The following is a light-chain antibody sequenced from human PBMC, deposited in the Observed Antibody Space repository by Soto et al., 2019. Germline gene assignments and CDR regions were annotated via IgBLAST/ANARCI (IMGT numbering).Light chain of an antibody. V-gene: IGKV3-20*01. CDR2: GAS. J-gene: IGKJ5*01. CDR1: QSVGSSY. CDR3: QQYDDSIT. Sequence: IVLTQSADTLSLYPGEGATLSCRASQSVGSSYLAWYQQKPGRAPRLLIYGASNRATGIPDRFSGSGSGTDFTLTISRLEPEDFAVFYCQQYDDSITFGQGTRLEIE.